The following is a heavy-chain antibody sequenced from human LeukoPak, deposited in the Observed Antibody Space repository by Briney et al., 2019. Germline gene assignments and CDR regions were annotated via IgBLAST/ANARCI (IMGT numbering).Heavy chain of an antibody. CDR3: ARDSSWE. J-gene: IGHJ4*02. V-gene: IGHV4-34*01. D-gene: IGHD6-13*01. CDR1: GGSFSGYY. Sequence: PSETLSLTCAVYGGSFSGYYWSWIRQPPGKGLGWIGEINHSGSTNYNPSLKSRVTISVDTSKNQFSLKLTSVTAADTAVYYCARDSSWEWGQGTLVTVSS. CDR2: INHSGST.